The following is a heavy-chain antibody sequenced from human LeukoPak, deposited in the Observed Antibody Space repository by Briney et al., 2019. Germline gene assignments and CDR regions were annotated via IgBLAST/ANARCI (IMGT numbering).Heavy chain of an antibody. CDR1: GFTFDDYA. CDR2: ISWNSGSI. D-gene: IGHD7-27*01. Sequence: GGSLRLSCAASGFTFDDYAMHWVRQAPGKGLEWVSGISWNSGSIGYADSVKGRFTISRDNAKNSLYLQMNSLRAEDTALYYCAKDIKSYMGTFDYWGQGTLVTVSS. CDR3: AKDIKSYMGTFDY. V-gene: IGHV3-9*01. J-gene: IGHJ4*02.